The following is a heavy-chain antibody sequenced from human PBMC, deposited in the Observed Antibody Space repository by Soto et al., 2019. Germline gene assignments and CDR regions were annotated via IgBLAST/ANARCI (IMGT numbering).Heavy chain of an antibody. CDR2: ISYDGSNK. J-gene: IGHJ5*02. V-gene: IGHV3-30*18. CDR1: GFTFSSYG. Sequence: GSLRLSCAASGFTFSSYGMHWVRQAPGKGLEWVAVISYDGSNKYYADSVKGRFTISRDNSKNTLYLQMNSLRAEDTAVYYCAKDLLGVVAAMASWGQGTLVTVSS. CDR3: AKDLLGVVAAMAS. D-gene: IGHD2-15*01.